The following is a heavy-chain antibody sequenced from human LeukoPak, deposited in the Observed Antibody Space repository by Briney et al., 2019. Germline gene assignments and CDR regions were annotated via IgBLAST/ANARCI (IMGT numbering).Heavy chain of an antibody. CDR2: ISSSSSYI. CDR1: GFTFSSYS. J-gene: IGHJ6*03. CDR3: ARGGAADSGDDSYYYYYYYMDV. V-gene: IGHV3-21*01. D-gene: IGHD5-12*01. Sequence: GGSLRLSCAASGFTFSSYSMNWVRQAPGKGLEWVSSISSSSSYIYYADSVKGRFTISRDNAKNSLYLQMNSLRAEDTAVYYCARGGAADSGDDSYYYYYYYMDVWGKGTTVPVSS.